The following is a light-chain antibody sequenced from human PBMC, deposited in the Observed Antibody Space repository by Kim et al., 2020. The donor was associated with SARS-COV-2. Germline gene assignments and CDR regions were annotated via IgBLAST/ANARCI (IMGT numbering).Light chain of an antibody. Sequence: QSALTQPPSVSGSPGQSVTISCIGTSSDVGSYNYVSWYQQHPGKAPKLIIYDVSERPSGVPDRFSGSKSGNTASLTISGLQPEDETDYYCCSYAGRYTLLFGGGTRLTVL. J-gene: IGLJ3*02. CDR3: CSYAGRYTLL. CDR2: DVS. V-gene: IGLV2-11*01. CDR1: SSDVGSYNY.